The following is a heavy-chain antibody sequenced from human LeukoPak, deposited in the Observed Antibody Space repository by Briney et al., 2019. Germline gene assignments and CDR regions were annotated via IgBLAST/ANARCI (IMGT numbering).Heavy chain of an antibody. V-gene: IGHV4-39*01. CDR2: IYYSGSY. D-gene: IGHD5-24*01. CDR3: ARRDGYNPLLDY. J-gene: IGHJ4*02. Sequence: SETLSLTCTVSGGSISSSSYCWGWIRQPPGKGLELIGSIYYSGSYYYNPFLRRLVSITVDTSMNQFSLKLSSVTAADTAVYFCARRDGYNPLLDYWGQGTLVTVSS. CDR1: GGSISSSSYC.